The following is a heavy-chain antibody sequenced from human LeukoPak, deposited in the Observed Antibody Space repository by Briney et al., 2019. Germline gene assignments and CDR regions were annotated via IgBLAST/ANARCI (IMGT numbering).Heavy chain of an antibody. CDR1: GGSLSNYY. CDR2: IYYSGTT. J-gene: IGHJ4*02. CDR3: ARDNRYGGNFGVVDY. D-gene: IGHD4-23*01. V-gene: IGHV4-59*01. Sequence: KTSETLSLTCTVSGGSLSNYYWSWIRQPPGKGLEWIGYIYYSGTTNYNPSLKSRVTISVDTSKNQFSLNLSSVTAADTAVYYCARDNRYGGNFGVVDYWGQGTLVTVSS.